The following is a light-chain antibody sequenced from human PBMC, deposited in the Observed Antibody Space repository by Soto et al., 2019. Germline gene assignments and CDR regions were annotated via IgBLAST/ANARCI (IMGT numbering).Light chain of an antibody. CDR1: SSDVGGYNY. V-gene: IGLV2-14*01. Sequence: QSVLTQPASVSGSPGQSITISCTGTSSDVGGYNYVSWYQQHPGKGPKLMIYEVTNRPSGVSNRFSGSKSGNTASLTISGLQADDETDYYCRSYTSSSTLLFGGGTKVTVL. CDR2: EVT. CDR3: RSYTSSSTLL. J-gene: IGLJ3*02.